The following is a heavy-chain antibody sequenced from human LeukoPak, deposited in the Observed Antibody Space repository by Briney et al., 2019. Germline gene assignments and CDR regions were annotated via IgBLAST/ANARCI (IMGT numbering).Heavy chain of an antibody. CDR2: VNHKNGGT. CDR1: GYTFTYYY. J-gene: IGHJ4*02. V-gene: IGHV1-2*02. Sequence: ASVKVSCKASGYTFTYYYMHWVRQAPGQGLEWMGWVNHKNGGTKFAQKFQGRVTMTSDTSITTAYMEVSGLRSDDTAVYYCARPTYCGAASCYWGYWGQGTLVTVSS. CDR3: ARPTYCGAASCYWGY. D-gene: IGHD2-15*01.